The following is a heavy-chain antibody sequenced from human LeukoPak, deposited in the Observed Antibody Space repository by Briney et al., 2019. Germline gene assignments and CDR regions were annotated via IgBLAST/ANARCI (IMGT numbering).Heavy chain of an antibody. D-gene: IGHD6-13*01. CDR1: GGSISSGSYY. CDR2: IYTSGST. V-gene: IGHV4-61*02. CDR3: AREGGYSSSWYGNWFDP. J-gene: IGHJ5*02. Sequence: SQTLSLTCTVSGGSISSGSYYWSWIRQPAGKGLEWIGRIYTSGSTNYNPSLKSRVTISVDTSKNQFSLKLSSVIAADTAVYYCAREGGYSSSWYGNWFDPWGQGTLVTVSS.